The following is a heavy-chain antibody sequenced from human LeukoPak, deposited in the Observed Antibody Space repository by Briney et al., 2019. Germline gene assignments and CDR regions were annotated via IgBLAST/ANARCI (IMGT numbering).Heavy chain of an antibody. CDR1: GFTFTTYG. Sequence: GGSLRLSCAASGFTFTTYGMHWVRQAPGKGLEWVAVIWNDGSYKHYADSVKGRFTISRDDSKNAIYLQMNSLRAEDTAVYYCARDLWQQMIQGYDYWGQGTLVTVSS. CDR2: IWNDGSYK. V-gene: IGHV3-33*01. D-gene: IGHD6-13*01. CDR3: ARDLWQQMIQGYDY. J-gene: IGHJ4*02.